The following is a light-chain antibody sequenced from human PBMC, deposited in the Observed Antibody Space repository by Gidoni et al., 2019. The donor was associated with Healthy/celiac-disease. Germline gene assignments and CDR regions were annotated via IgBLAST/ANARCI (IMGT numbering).Light chain of an antibody. CDR3: QQYNSYPWT. V-gene: IGKV1-5*03. CDR1: QSISSW. Sequence: DIQMTQSPSTLSASVGDRVTITCRASQSISSWLAEYQQKPGKAPQLLIYKASNLESGVPSRFSGSGSGTEFTLTISSLQPDDYATYYCQQYNSYPWTFGQGTKVEIK. J-gene: IGKJ1*01. CDR2: KAS.